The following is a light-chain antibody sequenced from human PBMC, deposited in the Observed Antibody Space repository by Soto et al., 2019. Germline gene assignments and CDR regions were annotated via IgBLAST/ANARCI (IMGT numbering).Light chain of an antibody. J-gene: IGKJ3*01. V-gene: IGKV3-15*01. CDR1: QSFTSN. Sequence: EIVMTQSPATLSVSPGERATLSCRASQSFTSNLAWYQQKRGQAPRLLIYTASTRATGVPARFSGSGSGTDFTLTISSLQSEDFAVYYCQQYNNSPPTFGRGTKLEIK. CDR2: TAS. CDR3: QQYNNSPPT.